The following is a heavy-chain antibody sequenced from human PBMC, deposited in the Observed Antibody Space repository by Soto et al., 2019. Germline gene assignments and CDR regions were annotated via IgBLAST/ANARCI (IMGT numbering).Heavy chain of an antibody. J-gene: IGHJ6*02. V-gene: IGHV3-48*01. CDR2: ISSSSSTI. CDR1: GFTFSSYS. D-gene: IGHD5-12*01. CDR3: ARADSGYAHGYYYCGMDV. Sequence: EVQLVESGGGLVQPGGSLRLSCAASGFTFSSYSMNWVRQAPGKGLEWVSYISSSSSTIYYADSVKGRFTISRDNAKNSLHLQMTSLSAEDTAVYYCARADSGYAHGYYYCGMDVGGQGTTVTASS.